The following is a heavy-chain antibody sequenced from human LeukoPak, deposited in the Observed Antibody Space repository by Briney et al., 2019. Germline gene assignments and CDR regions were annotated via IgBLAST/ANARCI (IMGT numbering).Heavy chain of an antibody. D-gene: IGHD3-10*01. CDR3: ARDETHFYGSGSSNWFDP. J-gene: IGHJ5*02. CDR2: IYYSGTT. CDR1: GGSISGYY. Sequence: PSETLSLTCSVSGGSISGYYWSWIRQPPGKGLEWIGYIYYSGTTIYNPSLKSRLTISLDTSKNQFSLNLSSVTAAATAVYYCARDETHFYGSGSSNWFDPWGQGILVTVSS. V-gene: IGHV4-59*12.